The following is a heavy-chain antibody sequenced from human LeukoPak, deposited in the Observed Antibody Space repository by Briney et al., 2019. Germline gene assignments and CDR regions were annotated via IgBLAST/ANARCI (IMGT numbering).Heavy chain of an antibody. Sequence: ASVRVSCKASGYTFTGYYMHWVRQAPGQGLEWMGWINPNSGGTNYAQKFQGRVTMTRDTSISTAYMELSRLRSDDTAVYYCARGLNNWNYRPPGFWGQGTLVTVSS. D-gene: IGHD1-7*01. V-gene: IGHV1-2*02. CDR3: ARGLNNWNYRPPGF. CDR2: INPNSGGT. CDR1: GYTFTGYY. J-gene: IGHJ4*02.